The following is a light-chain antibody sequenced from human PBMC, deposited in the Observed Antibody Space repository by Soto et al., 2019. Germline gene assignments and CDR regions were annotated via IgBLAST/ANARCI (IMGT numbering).Light chain of an antibody. CDR1: QGIRND. CDR2: AAS. CDR3: LQDYNYPRT. Sequence: AIQMTQSPSSLSASVGDRVTITCRASQGIRNDLGRYQQKPGKAPKLLIYAASSLQSGVPSRFSGSGSGTDFSVTISSLQPEDFATYYGLQDYNYPRTFGQGTKVEIK. J-gene: IGKJ1*01. V-gene: IGKV1-6*01.